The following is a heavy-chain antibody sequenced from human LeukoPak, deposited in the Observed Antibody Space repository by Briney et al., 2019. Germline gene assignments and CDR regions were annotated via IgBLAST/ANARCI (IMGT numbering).Heavy chain of an antibody. D-gene: IGHD3-22*01. J-gene: IGHJ4*02. Sequence: PSETLSLTCTVSGDSIINYYWSLIRQPPGKGLEWIGYIFYIGSTNYNPSLKSRVTISLDTSKNQFSLDLSSVTAADTAVYYCAREAVGSSGYYPFDYWGQGILVTVSS. CDR2: IFYIGST. CDR1: GDSIINYY. CDR3: AREAVGSSGYYPFDY. V-gene: IGHV4-59*13.